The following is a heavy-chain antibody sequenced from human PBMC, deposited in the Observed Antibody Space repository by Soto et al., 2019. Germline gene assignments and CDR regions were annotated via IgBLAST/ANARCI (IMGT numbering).Heavy chain of an antibody. V-gene: IGHV3-30-3*01. CDR2: ISYDGSNK. D-gene: IGHD6-19*01. J-gene: IGHJ4*02. CDR1: GFTFSSYA. Sequence: PGGSLRLSCAASGFTFSSYAMHWVRQAPGKGLEWVAVISYDGSNKYYADSVKGRFTISRDNSKNTLYLQMNSLRAEDTDEYYCARDLGAPVAGIDYWGQGTLVTVSS. CDR3: ARDLGAPVAGIDY.